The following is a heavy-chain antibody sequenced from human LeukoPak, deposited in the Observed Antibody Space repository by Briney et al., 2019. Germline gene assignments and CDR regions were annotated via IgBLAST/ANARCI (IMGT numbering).Heavy chain of an antibody. J-gene: IGHJ4*02. D-gene: IGHD5-18*01. CDR1: GGSISRYY. Sequence: SGTLSLTCTVSGGSISRYYWSWVRQPPGKGLEGIGYIYYSGSTNYNPSLKSRVTISVDTSKNQFSLTLSSVTAAHTAVYYCARHYGYSYPFDYSGQGTLVTVSS. V-gene: IGHV4-59*08. CDR3: ARHYGYSYPFDY. CDR2: IYYSGST.